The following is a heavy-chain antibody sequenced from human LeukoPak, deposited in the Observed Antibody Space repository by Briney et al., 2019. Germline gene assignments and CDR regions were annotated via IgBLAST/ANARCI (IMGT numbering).Heavy chain of an antibody. CDR3: ARAYVVPAANAFDI. Sequence: ASVKVSCKASGGTFSSYAISWVRQAPGQGLEWMGIINPSGGSTSYAQKFQGRVTMTRDTSTSTVYMELSSLRSEDTAVYYCARAYVVPAANAFDIWGQGTMVTVSS. CDR2: INPSGGST. V-gene: IGHV1-46*01. D-gene: IGHD2-2*01. CDR1: GGTFSSYA. J-gene: IGHJ3*02.